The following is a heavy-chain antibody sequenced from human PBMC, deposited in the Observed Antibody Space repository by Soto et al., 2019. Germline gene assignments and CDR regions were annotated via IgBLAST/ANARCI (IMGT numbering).Heavy chain of an antibody. D-gene: IGHD2-21*01. V-gene: IGHV3-23*01. Sequence: GWSLRLSCEASGFTFSTHDMYWVRQAPGKGLEWVSAISGSGGTTSHADSVKGRFTISRDNSKNTLYLQMNSLRAEDTAVYFCTKVRGPEVPTSIFDYWGQGTLVTVSS. CDR3: TKVRGPEVPTSIFDY. CDR2: ISGSGGTT. J-gene: IGHJ4*02. CDR1: GFTFSTHD.